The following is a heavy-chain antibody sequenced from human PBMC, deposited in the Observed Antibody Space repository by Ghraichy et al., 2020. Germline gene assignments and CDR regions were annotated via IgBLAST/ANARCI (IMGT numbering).Heavy chain of an antibody. CDR1: GGSISSSSYY. Sequence: SETLSLTCTVSGGSISSSSYYWGWIRQPPGKGLEWIGSIYYSGSTYYNPSLKSRVTISVDTSKNQFSLKLSSVTAADTAVYYCARVLLWFGDPLAILGFDPWGQGTLVTVSS. CDR3: ARVLLWFGDPLAILGFDP. V-gene: IGHV4-39*01. CDR2: IYYSGST. J-gene: IGHJ5*02. D-gene: IGHD3-10*01.